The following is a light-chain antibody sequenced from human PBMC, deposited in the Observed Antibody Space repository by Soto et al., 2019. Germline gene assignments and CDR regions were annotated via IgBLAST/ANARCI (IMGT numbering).Light chain of an antibody. Sequence: QSVLTQPPSASGTPGQRVTVSCSGTYSNIGINDVHWYRQLSGTAPQILIYDTSQRATGVPDRFSGSRSGTSASLGISGRQTEDEADYHCAAWDDSLNGPAFGGGTKLTVL. CDR1: YSNIGIND. V-gene: IGLV1-44*01. J-gene: IGLJ2*01. CDR2: DTS. CDR3: AAWDDSLNGPA.